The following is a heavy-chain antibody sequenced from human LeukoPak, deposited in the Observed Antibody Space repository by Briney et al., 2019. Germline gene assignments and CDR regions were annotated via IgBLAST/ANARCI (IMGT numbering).Heavy chain of an antibody. J-gene: IGHJ4*02. CDR3: AKVPSYAYDSSGSDFDY. CDR2: ITGSDDRT. CDR1: GFTFSSYA. D-gene: IGHD3-22*01. V-gene: IGHV3-23*01. Sequence: GGSLRLSCAASGFTFSSYAMTWVRQAPGKGLEWVSTITGSDDRTYYADSVKGRFTISRDYSKNTLHLQLNSLRAEDTAMYYCAKVPSYAYDSSGSDFDYWGQGTLVTVSS.